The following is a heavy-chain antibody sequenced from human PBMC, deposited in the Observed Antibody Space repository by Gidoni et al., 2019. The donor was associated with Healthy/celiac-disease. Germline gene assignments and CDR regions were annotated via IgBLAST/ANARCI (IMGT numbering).Heavy chain of an antibody. CDR3: AKGYSSSWYRPLFDY. J-gene: IGHJ4*02. V-gene: IGHV3-23*01. CDR2: ISGSGGST. D-gene: IGHD6-13*01. Sequence: EVQLLESGGGLVPPGGSLRLSCAASGFTFSSYARSWVRQAPGKGLEWVSAISGSGGSTYYADSVKGRFTISRDNSKNTLYLQMNSLRAEDTAVYYCAKGYSSSWYRPLFDYWGQGTLVTVSS. CDR1: GFTFSSYA.